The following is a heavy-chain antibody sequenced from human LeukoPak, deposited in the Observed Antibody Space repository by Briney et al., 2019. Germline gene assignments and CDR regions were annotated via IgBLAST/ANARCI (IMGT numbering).Heavy chain of an antibody. V-gene: IGHV3-20*04. J-gene: IGHJ4*02. CDR2: INWNGGST. Sequence: GGSLRLSCAASGFTFDDDGMSWVRQAPGKGLEWVSGINWNGGSTGYADSVKGRFTISRDNAKNSLYLQMNSLRAEDTALYYCARDLGEYYYDSSGYPGPVDYWGQGTLVTVSS. D-gene: IGHD3-22*01. CDR1: GFTFDDDG. CDR3: ARDLGEYYYDSSGYPGPVDY.